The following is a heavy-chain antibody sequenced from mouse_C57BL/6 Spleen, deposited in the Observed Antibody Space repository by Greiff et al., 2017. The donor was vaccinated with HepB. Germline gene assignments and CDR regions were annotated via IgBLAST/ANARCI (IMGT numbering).Heavy chain of an antibody. CDR3: ARASYSYYGSTYYFDY. J-gene: IGHJ2*01. D-gene: IGHD1-1*01. CDR2: IDPSDSYT. CDR1: GYTFTSYW. Sequence: QVQLQQPGAELVKPGASVKLSCKASGYTFTSYWMQWVKQRPGQGLEWIGEIDPSDSYTNYTQKFKGKATLTVDTSSSTAYMQLSSLTSEDSAVYYCARASYSYYGSTYYFDYWGQGTTLTVSS. V-gene: IGHV1-50*01.